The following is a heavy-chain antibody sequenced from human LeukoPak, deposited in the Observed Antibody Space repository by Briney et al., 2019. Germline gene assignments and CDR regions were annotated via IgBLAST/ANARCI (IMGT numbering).Heavy chain of an antibody. CDR3: AKGPVRFLEWSMAGAFDI. V-gene: IGHV3-9*03. CDR2: ISWNSGSI. J-gene: IGHJ3*02. D-gene: IGHD3-3*01. Sequence: PGVSLRLSCAASGFTFDDYAMHWVRQAPGKGLEWVSGISWNSGSIGYADSVKGRFTISRDNAKNSLYLQMNSLRAEDMASYYCAKGPVRFLEWSMAGAFDIWGQGTMVTVSS. CDR1: GFTFDDYA.